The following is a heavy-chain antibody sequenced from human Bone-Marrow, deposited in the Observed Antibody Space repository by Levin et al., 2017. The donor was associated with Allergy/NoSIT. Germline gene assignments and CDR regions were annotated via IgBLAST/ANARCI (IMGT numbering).Heavy chain of an antibody. J-gene: IGHJ3*01. CDR1: GFPFSTYW. V-gene: IGHV3-74*01. Sequence: GESLKISCAASGFPFSTYWMHWVRQAPGKGLGWVARANSDGIGTTYADSVKGRFTIPRDNAKNTLYLLMESLRAEDTAVYFCARGRLRGSLHDALDPWGQGTMVTVSA. CDR2: ANSDGIGT. CDR3: ARGRLRGSLHDALDP. D-gene: IGHD3-22*01.